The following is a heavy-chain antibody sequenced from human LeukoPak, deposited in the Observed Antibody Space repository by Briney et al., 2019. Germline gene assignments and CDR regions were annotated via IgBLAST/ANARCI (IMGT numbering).Heavy chain of an antibody. D-gene: IGHD6-19*01. CDR2: ISSSSSYI. CDR3: ARPQWLAAYFDY. J-gene: IGHJ4*02. CDR1: GFTFSSYS. V-gene: IGHV3-21*04. Sequence: GGSLRLSCAASGFTFSSYSMNWVRQAPGKGLEWVSSISSSSSYIYYADSVKGRFTISRDNSKNTLYLQMNSLRAEDTAVYYCARPQWLAAYFDYWGQGTLVTVSS.